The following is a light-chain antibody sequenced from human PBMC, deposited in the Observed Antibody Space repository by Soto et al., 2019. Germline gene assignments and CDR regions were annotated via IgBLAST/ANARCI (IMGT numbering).Light chain of an antibody. J-gene: IGKJ1*01. CDR3: QQYRSWPRT. Sequence: EIVLTQSPGTLSLSPGERATLSGSASHSVSSSYLAWYQQRPGQAPRLLVYGASTRATDAPPRFSGSGSGTEFTLTINSLQSEDFATYYCQQYRSWPRTFGQGTKVDNK. V-gene: IGKV3-15*01. CDR1: HSVSSSY. CDR2: GAS.